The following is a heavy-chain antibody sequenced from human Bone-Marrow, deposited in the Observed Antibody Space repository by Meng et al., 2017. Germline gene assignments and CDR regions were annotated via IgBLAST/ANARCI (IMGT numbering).Heavy chain of an antibody. CDR1: GFIFSSYE. V-gene: IGHV3-48*03. CDR3: ARGSPRGVEYYYDSSGYYWGRAFDI. J-gene: IGHJ3*02. CDR2: ISSSGSTI. Sequence: SCAASGFIFSSYEMNWVRQAPGKGLEWVSYISSSGSTIYYADSVKGRFTISRDNAKNSLYLQMNSLRAEDTAVYYCARGSPRGVEYYYDSSGYYWGRAFDIWGQGTMVTVSS. D-gene: IGHD3-22*01.